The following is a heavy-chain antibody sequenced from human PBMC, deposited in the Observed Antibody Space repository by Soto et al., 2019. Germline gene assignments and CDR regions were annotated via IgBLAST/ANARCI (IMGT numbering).Heavy chain of an antibody. J-gene: IGHJ4*02. V-gene: IGHV1-8*01. CDR2: MNPNSGNT. Sequence: QVQLVQSGAEVKKPGASVKVSCKASGYTFTSYDINWVRQATGQGLEWMGWMNPNSGNTGYAQKFQGRVTMTRNTSTSTADMALSSLRSEDTAVYYCARGRRSRSTPWYFDNWGQGTLVTVSS. CDR3: ARGRRSRSTPWYFDN. D-gene: IGHD2-2*01. CDR1: GYTFTSYD.